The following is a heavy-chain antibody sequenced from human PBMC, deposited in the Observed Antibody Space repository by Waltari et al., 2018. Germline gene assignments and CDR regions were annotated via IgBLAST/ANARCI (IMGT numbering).Heavy chain of an antibody. V-gene: IGHV7-4-1*02. CDR3: ARHSGASLGDVLDI. J-gene: IGHJ3*02. CDR2: INTRRANP. D-gene: IGHD6-6*01. Sequence: QVQLVQSGSELKNPGASVKVSCKASGYTLSDNALHWVRQAPGQGLEWMGWINTRRANPPDAQAFIGGGRFVFPLDTSVSTGYLQINSLKSEDTAEYFCARHSGASLGDVLDIWGQGTVVTVS. CDR1: GYTLSDNA.